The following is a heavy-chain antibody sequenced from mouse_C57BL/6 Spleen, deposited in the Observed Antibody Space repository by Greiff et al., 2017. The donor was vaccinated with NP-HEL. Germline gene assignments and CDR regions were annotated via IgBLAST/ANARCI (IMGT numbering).Heavy chain of an antibody. Sequence: VQLQQSGAELVRPGASVKLSCTASGFNIKDYYMHWVKQRPERGLEWIGRIDPEDGDTEYAPKFQGKATMTADTSSNTAYLQLSSLTSEDTAVYYCTRDYGSSYNFDYWGQGTTLTVSS. D-gene: IGHD1-1*01. CDR2: IDPEDGDT. CDR3: TRDYGSSYNFDY. V-gene: IGHV14-1*01. CDR1: GFNIKDYY. J-gene: IGHJ2*01.